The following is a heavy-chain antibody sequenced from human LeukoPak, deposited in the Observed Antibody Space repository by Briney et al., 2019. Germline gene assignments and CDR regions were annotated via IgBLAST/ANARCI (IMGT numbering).Heavy chain of an antibody. Sequence: GGSLRLSCEAPGFTFSSYGMHWVRQAPGKGLEWAAVIWYDGSNKYYADSVKGRFTISRDNSKNTLYPQMDSLRAEDTAVYYCARGPHIVVVTAVDYWGLGTLVTVSS. V-gene: IGHV3-33*01. D-gene: IGHD2-21*02. CDR2: IWYDGSNK. J-gene: IGHJ4*02. CDR1: GFTFSSYG. CDR3: ARGPHIVVVTAVDY.